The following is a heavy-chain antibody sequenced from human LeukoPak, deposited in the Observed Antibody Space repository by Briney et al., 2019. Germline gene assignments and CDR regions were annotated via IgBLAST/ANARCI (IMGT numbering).Heavy chain of an antibody. CDR3: ARGVTEDTGVAQFDS. CDR2: ISGSGGST. J-gene: IGHJ4*02. D-gene: IGHD3-3*01. Sequence: GGSLRLSCAASGFGFSSYGMSWVRQAPGKGLEWDSGISGSGGSTYYADSVKGRFTISRDNSKNTLYVQMNSLRPDDTAVYYCARGVTEDTGVAQFDSWGQGSLVTVSS. CDR1: GFGFSSYG. V-gene: IGHV3-23*01.